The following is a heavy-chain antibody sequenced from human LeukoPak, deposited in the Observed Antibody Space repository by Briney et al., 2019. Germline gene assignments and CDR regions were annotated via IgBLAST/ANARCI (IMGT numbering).Heavy chain of an antibody. Sequence: SETLSLTCAVYGGSFSGYYWSWIRQPPGKGLEWIGEINHSRSTNYNPSLKSRVTISVDTSKNQFSLKLSSVTAADTAVYYCARGHYGESYNWFDPWGQGTLVTVSS. CDR1: GGSFSGYY. V-gene: IGHV4-34*01. CDR2: INHSRST. D-gene: IGHD4-17*01. CDR3: ARGHYGESYNWFDP. J-gene: IGHJ5*02.